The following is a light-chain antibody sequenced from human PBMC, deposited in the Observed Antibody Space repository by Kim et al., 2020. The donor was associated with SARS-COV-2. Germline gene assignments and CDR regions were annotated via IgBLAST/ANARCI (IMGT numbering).Light chain of an antibody. CDR2: GAS. CDR3: QQYTTSPPAYT. Sequence: PGERATLSCRASQSISSEFLAWDQQISGQPPRLLIFGASNRAAGIPDRVSGGGSGTDFTLTITRLEPADSAVYYCQQYTTSPPAYTFGQGTKLEI. CDR1: QSISSEF. V-gene: IGKV3-20*01. J-gene: IGKJ2*01.